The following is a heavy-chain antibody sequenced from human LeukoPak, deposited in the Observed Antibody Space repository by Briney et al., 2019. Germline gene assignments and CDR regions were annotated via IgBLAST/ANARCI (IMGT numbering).Heavy chain of an antibody. CDR3: AKDPGRWEPNY. CDR1: GFTFSSYG. CDR2: ISGSGGST. J-gene: IGHJ4*02. D-gene: IGHD1-26*01. V-gene: IGHV3-23*01. Sequence: GGSLRLSCAASGFTFSSYGMSWVRQAPGKGLEWVSAISGSGGSTYYADFVKGRFTISRDNSKNTLYLQMNSLRVEDTAVYYCAKDPGRWEPNYWGQGTLVTVSS.